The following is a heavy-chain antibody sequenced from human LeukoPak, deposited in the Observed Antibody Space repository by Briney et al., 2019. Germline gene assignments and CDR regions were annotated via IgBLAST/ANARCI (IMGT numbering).Heavy chain of an antibody. V-gene: IGHV3-23*01. CDR3: AKDEWIQLWSHDGMDV. Sequence: PSETLSLTCIVSGGSMNNYYWSWFRQPPGKGLEWVSAISGSGGSTYYADSVKGRFTISRDNSKNTLYLQMNSLRAEDTAVYYCAKDEWIQLWSHDGMDVWGQGTTVTVSS. J-gene: IGHJ6*02. CDR1: GGSMNNYY. CDR2: ISGSGGST. D-gene: IGHD5-18*01.